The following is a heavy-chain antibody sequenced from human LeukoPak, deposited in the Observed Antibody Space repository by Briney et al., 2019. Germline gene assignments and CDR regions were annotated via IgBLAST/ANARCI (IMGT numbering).Heavy chain of an antibody. J-gene: IGHJ3*02. CDR1: GYTFTSYY. CDR3: ARSGYDSSGSRAFDI. CDR2: IIPTSGST. D-gene: IGHD3-22*01. V-gene: IGHV1-46*01. Sequence: ASLKVSCKASGYTFTSYYMHGVRQAPGQGLEWMGGIIPTSGSTSYAQKFQGRVTMTRDTSTSTVYMELSSLRSEDTAVYYCARSGYDSSGSRAFDIWGQGTMVTVSS.